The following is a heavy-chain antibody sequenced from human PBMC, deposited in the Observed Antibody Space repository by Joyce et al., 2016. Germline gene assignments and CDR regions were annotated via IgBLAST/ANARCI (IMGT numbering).Heavy chain of an antibody. CDR2: ISYSGNT. Sequence: QVQLQESGPGLVKPSETLFLTCIVSGGSISSHYWSWIRQPPGKGLECIGYISYSGNTNYTPSLKSRVTISVDTSKNQFSLKLNSVTAADTAVFYCAGGRSYGPLDFWGQGTLVTVSS. V-gene: IGHV4-59*08. CDR1: GGSISSHY. J-gene: IGHJ4*02. CDR3: AGGRSYGPLDF. D-gene: IGHD4-17*01.